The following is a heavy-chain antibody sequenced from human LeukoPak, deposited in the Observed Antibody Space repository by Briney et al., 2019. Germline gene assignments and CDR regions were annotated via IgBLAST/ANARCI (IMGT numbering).Heavy chain of an antibody. CDR1: GGSISSGDYY. D-gene: IGHD3-3*01. CDR3: ARGQGYDQFFDY. Sequence: SETLSLTCTVSGGSISSGDYYWSWIRQPPGKGLEWIEYIYYSGSTYYNPSLKSRVTISVDTSKNQFSLKLSSVTAADTAVYYCARGQGYDQFFDYWGQGTLVTVSS. CDR2: IYYSGST. J-gene: IGHJ4*02. V-gene: IGHV4-30-4*08.